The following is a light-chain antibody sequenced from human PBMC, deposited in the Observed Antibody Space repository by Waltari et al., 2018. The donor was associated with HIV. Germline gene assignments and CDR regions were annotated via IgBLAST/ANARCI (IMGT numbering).Light chain of an antibody. CDR1: SGYSNYR. J-gene: IGLJ1*01. CDR2: VGPGGIVG. V-gene: IGLV9-49*02. CDR3: GADHGTGSNFVYV. Sequence: QPVLTQPPSASASLGASVTLTCTLSSGYSNYRVDWYQQRPGKGPRLVMRVGPGGIVGSKGDGIPDRFSALGSGLNRYLTIKNIQEEDESDYHCGADHGTGSNFVYVFGPGTKVTVL.